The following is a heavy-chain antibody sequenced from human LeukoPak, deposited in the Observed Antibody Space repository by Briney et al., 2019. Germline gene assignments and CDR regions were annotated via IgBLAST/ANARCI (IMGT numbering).Heavy chain of an antibody. V-gene: IGHV3-7*01. Sequence: GGSLRLSCAASRFTFSSSWMSWVRQAPGKGLEWVAIIKEDGSEKYYVDSLKGRFTISRDNAKNSLYLQMNSLRDEDTAVYYCARDPDHGALDYWGQGTLVTVSS. D-gene: IGHD3-16*01. J-gene: IGHJ4*02. CDR3: ARDPDHGALDY. CDR2: IKEDGSEK. CDR1: RFTFSSSW.